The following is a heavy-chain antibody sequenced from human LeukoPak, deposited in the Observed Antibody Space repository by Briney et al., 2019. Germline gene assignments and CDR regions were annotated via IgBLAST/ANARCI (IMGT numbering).Heavy chain of an antibody. Sequence: SETLSLTCTVSGGSISSSSYYWGWIRQPPGKGLEWIGSIYYSGSTYCNPSPKSRVTISVDTSKNQFSLKLSSVTAADTAVYYCASGGHVLRYFDWPGDFDYWGQGTLVTVSS. D-gene: IGHD3-9*01. CDR2: IYYSGST. CDR1: GGSISSSSYY. CDR3: ASGGHVLRYFDWPGDFDY. V-gene: IGHV4-39*07. J-gene: IGHJ4*02.